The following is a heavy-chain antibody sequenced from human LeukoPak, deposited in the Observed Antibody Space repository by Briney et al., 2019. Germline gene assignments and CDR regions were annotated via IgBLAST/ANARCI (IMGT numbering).Heavy chain of an antibody. CDR1: GGSIRSSYYY. D-gene: IGHD3-3*01. Sequence: PSETLSLTCTVSGGSIRSSYYYWGWIRQPPGKGLEWIGSIYHSGSTNYNPSLKSRVTISVDKSKNQFSLKLSSVTAADTAVYYCARDASRYDFWSGYSPLNWFDPWGQGTLVTVSS. CDR2: IYHSGST. CDR3: ARDASRYDFWSGYSPLNWFDP. V-gene: IGHV4-39*07. J-gene: IGHJ5*02.